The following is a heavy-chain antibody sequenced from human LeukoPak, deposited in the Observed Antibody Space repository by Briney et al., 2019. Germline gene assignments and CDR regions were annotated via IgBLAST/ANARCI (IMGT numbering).Heavy chain of an antibody. J-gene: IGHJ4*02. V-gene: IGHV4-4*02. Sequence: SETLSLTCAVSGGSISSSNWWSWVRQPPGKGLEWIGEIYHSGSTNYNPSLKSRVTISVDTSKNQFSLKLSSVTAADTAVYYCARHHRIAARPYYFDYWGQGTLVTVSS. CDR3: ARHHRIAARPYYFDY. CDR1: GGSISSSNW. CDR2: IYHSGST. D-gene: IGHD6-6*01.